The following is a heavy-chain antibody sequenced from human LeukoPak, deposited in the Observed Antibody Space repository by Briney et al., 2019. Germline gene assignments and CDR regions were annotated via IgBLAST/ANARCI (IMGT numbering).Heavy chain of an antibody. D-gene: IGHD3-22*01. CDR2: ISGSGGST. CDR1: GFTFSSYA. V-gene: IGHV3-23*01. J-gene: IGHJ4*02. Sequence: PGGSLRLSCAASGFTFSSYAMSWVRQAPGKGLEWVSAISGSGGSTYYADSVKGRFTISRDNSKNTLYLQMNSLRAEDTAVYYCAKESLDYYDSSGYYYILAFDYRGQGTLVTVSS. CDR3: AKESLDYYDSSGYYYILAFDY.